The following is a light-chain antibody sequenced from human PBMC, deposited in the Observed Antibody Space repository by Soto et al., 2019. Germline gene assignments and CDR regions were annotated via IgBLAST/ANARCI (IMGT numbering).Light chain of an antibody. CDR3: QHYNSYSEA. Sequence: DIQMTQSPSTLSASVGDRVTITCRASQSIGSWLAWYQQKPGKAPKLLIYKTSTLKSGVPSRFSGSGSGTEFTLTISSLQPDDFATYYCQHYNSYSEAFGQGTKVDNK. CDR2: KTS. V-gene: IGKV1-5*03. CDR1: QSIGSW. J-gene: IGKJ1*01.